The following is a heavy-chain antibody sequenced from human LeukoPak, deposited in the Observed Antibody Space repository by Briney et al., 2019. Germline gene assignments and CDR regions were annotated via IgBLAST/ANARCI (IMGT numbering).Heavy chain of an antibody. D-gene: IGHD3-9*01. CDR3: ARDYDILTGYYGDAFDI. Sequence: PSETLSLTCTVSGGSISSSSYYWGWIRQPPGKGLEWIGSIYYSGSTYYNPSLKSRVTISVDTSKNQFSLKLSSVTAADTAVYYCARDYDILTGYYGDAFDIWGQGTMVTVSS. J-gene: IGHJ3*02. CDR1: GGSISSSSYY. CDR2: IYYSGST. V-gene: IGHV4-39*07.